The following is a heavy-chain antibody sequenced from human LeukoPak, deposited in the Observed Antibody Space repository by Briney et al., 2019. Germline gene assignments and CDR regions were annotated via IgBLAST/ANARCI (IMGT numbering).Heavy chain of an antibody. Sequence: ASVKVSCKASGYTFTGYYIHWVRQAPGQGLEWMGCIHPNSGGTDYAQKFQGRVTVTSDTSISTAYMELSSLRSDDTAVYYCSREDYWGQGTLVTVSS. J-gene: IGHJ4*02. CDR3: SREDY. CDR2: IHPNSGGT. CDR1: GYTFTGYY. V-gene: IGHV1-2*02.